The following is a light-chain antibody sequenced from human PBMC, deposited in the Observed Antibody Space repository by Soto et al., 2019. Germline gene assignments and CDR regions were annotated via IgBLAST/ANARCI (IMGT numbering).Light chain of an antibody. V-gene: IGKV2-28*01. Sequence: DIVMTQSPLSLPVTPGEPASISCRSSQSLLHRNGNNYLDWYLQKPGQSPQLLIYLGSNRASGVPDRFSGRGSGTDFTLKISRVEAEDGGDYYCMQALQTPVTFGQGTRLEIK. CDR1: QSLLHRNGNNY. CDR3: MQALQTPVT. CDR2: LGS. J-gene: IGKJ5*01.